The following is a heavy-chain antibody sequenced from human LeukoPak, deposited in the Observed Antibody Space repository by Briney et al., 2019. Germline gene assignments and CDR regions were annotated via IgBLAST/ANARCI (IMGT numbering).Heavy chain of an antibody. D-gene: IGHD1-20*01. V-gene: IGHV3-30-3*01. Sequence: GGSLRPSCAASGFTFSSYAMHWVRQAPGKGLEWVAVISYDGSNKYYADSVKGRFTISRDNSKNTLYLQMNSLRAEDTAVYYCARDGRGYNWNDPRPTWGQGTLVTVSS. CDR3: ARDGRGYNWNDPRPT. CDR1: GFTFSSYA. J-gene: IGHJ5*02. CDR2: ISYDGSNK.